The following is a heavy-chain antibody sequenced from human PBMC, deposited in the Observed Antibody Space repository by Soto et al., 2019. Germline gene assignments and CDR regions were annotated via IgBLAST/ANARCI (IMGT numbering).Heavy chain of an antibody. Sequence: LRLSCAASGFTFSSYSMNWVRQAPGKGLEWVSYISSSSSTIYYADSVKGRFTISRDNAKNSLYLQMNSLRDEDTAVYYCASQECGGYNFCYYGMDVWGQGTTVTVSS. V-gene: IGHV3-48*02. D-gene: IGHD5-12*01. J-gene: IGHJ6*02. CDR2: ISSSSSTI. CDR3: ASQECGGYNFCYYGMDV. CDR1: GFTFSSYS.